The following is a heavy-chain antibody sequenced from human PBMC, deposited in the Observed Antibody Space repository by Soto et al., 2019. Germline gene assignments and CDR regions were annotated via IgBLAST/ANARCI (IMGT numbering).Heavy chain of an antibody. CDR1: GGSISSGDYY. Sequence: PSETLSLTCTVSGGSISSGDYYWSWIRQPPGKGLEWIGYIYYGGSTYYNPSLKSRVTISVDTSKNQFSLKLSSVTAADTAVYYCASTAISTSCYGVCWFDPWGQGTLVTVSS. J-gene: IGHJ5*02. D-gene: IGHD2-2*01. V-gene: IGHV4-30-4*01. CDR3: ASTAISTSCYGVCWFDP. CDR2: IYYGGST.